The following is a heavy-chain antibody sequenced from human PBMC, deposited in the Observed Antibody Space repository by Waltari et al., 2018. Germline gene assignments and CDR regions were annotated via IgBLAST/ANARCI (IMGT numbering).Heavy chain of an antibody. CDR2: TKGGGNT. Sequence: EVQLVESGGGLIQPGGSLRLSCAASGFIVSNNYMSGVRQAPGKGLEWVSVTKGGGNTFYSDSVKGRFTISTDDSSNTLSLQMNSLRVEDTAVYYCASDPGFANGMDGWGQGTTVTVSS. J-gene: IGHJ6*02. CDR3: ASDPGFANGMDG. V-gene: IGHV3-53*01. CDR1: GFIVSNNY.